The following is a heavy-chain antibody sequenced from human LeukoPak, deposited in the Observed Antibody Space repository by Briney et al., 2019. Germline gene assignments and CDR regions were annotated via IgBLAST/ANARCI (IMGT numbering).Heavy chain of an antibody. CDR3: ARLDYYYYMDV. Sequence: KPSETLSLTCAVSGYSISSGYYWGWIRQPPGKGLEWIGSIYHSGSTYYNPSLKSRVTILVDTSKNQFSLKLSSVTAADTAVYYFARLDYYYYMDVWGKGPTVAVSS. CDR2: IYHSGST. CDR1: GYSISSGYY. V-gene: IGHV4-38-2*01. J-gene: IGHJ6*03.